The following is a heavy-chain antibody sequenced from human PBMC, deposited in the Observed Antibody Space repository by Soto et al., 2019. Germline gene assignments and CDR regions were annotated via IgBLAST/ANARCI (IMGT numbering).Heavy chain of an antibody. CDR2: IYYSGST. CDR1: GGYISSYY. V-gene: IGHV4-59*08. Sequence: SETLSLTCTVSGGYISSYYWSWIRQPPGKGLEWIGYIYYSGSTNYNPSLKSRVTISVDTSKNQFSLKLSSVTAADTAVYYCARREYFDYWGQGTLVTVSS. CDR3: ARREYFDY. J-gene: IGHJ4*02.